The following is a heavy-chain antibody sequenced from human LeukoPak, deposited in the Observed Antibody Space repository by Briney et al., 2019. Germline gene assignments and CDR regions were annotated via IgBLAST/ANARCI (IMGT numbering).Heavy chain of an antibody. CDR2: IYYSGST. Sequence: PSETLSLTCTVSGGSISSYYWSWIRQPPGKGLEWIGYIYYSGSTNYNPSLKSRVTISVDTSKNQFSLKLSSVTAADTAVYYCARGVGGYCSSTSCLNWFDPWGQGTLVTVSS. D-gene: IGHD2-2*01. CDR3: ARGVGGYCSSTSCLNWFDP. CDR1: GGSISSYY. J-gene: IGHJ5*02. V-gene: IGHV4-59*08.